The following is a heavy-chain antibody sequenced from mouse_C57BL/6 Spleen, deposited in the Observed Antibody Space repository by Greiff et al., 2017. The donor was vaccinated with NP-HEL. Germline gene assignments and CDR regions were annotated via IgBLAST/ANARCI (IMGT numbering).Heavy chain of an antibody. CDR3: ARSLYENFDY. Sequence: VQLQQSGPELVKPGASVKISCKASGYSFTGYYMNWVKQSPEKSLEWIGEINPSTGGTTYNQKFKAKATLTVDKSSSTAYMQLKSLTSEDSAVYYCARSLYENFDYWGQGTTLTVSS. CDR2: INPSTGGT. CDR1: GYSFTGYY. V-gene: IGHV1-42*01. D-gene: IGHD2-3*01. J-gene: IGHJ2*01.